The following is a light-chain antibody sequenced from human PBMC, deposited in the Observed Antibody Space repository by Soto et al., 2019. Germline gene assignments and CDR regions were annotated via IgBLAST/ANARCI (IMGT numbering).Light chain of an antibody. CDR2: GAS. CDR3: QQYGSSRSWT. CDR1: QSVSSSY. V-gene: IGKV3-20*01. J-gene: IGKJ1*01. Sequence: EIVLTQSPCTLSLSPGERATLSCRASQSVSSSYLAWYQQKPGQAPRLLIYGASSRATGIPDRFSGSGSGTDFTLTISRLEPEDFAVYYCQQYGSSRSWTFGQGTKVDIK.